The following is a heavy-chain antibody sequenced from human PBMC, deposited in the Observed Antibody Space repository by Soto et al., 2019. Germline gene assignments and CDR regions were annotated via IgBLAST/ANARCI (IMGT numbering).Heavy chain of an antibody. CDR3: TRDPRGEK. CDR2: INAANGDT. D-gene: IGHD2-21*01. V-gene: IGHV1-3*01. CDR1: GNTFTRLP. J-gene: IGHJ1*01. Sequence: SVKVSCKATGNTFTRLPIYWVRQAPGQRLEWMGWINAANGDTKYSQTFQGRVTVTRDKSASTAYMELISLRSEDTAVYYCTRDPRGEKWGQGTLVTVSS.